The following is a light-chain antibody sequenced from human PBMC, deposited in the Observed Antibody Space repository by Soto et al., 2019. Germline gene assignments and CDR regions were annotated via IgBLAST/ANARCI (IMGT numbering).Light chain of an antibody. J-gene: IGKJ5*01. CDR3: QQRGNWHSRIT. Sequence: EIVLTQSPATLSLSPGERATLSCSASQSVSSYLAWYQQKPGQAPGLLIYDASNSATGLTTRFSGSGSETDFTLTTGRLEPEDFAGYYGQQRGNWHSRITFGQGTRLEIK. V-gene: IGKV3-11*01. CDR2: DAS. CDR1: QSVSSY.